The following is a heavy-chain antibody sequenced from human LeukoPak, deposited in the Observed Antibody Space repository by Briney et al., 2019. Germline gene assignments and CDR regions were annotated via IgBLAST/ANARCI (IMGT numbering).Heavy chain of an antibody. CDR3: ARDLSLNDAFDI. CDR1: GFTFSSYS. Sequence: PGGSLRLSCAASGFTFSSYSMNWVRQAPGKGLEWVSSISSSSSYIYYADSVKGRFTISRDNAKNSLYLQMNGLRAEDTAVYYCARDLSLNDAFDIWGQGTMVTVSS. CDR2: ISSSSSYI. J-gene: IGHJ3*02. V-gene: IGHV3-21*01.